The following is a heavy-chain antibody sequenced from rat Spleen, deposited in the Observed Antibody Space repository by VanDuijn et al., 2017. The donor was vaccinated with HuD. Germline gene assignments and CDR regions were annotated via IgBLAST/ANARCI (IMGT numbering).Heavy chain of an antibody. CDR1: GFTFSDYN. J-gene: IGHJ3*01. CDR3: TTENYWFAY. D-gene: IGHD1-10*01. CDR2: ISNDDRHA. Sequence: EVRLVESGGGLVRPGRSLRLSCAASGFTFSDYNMAWVRQAPKKGLEWVTIISNDDRHAYYRDSVKGRFTISRDNTKSTLYLQMNSLRSEDTATYYCTTENYWFAYWGQGTLVTVSS. V-gene: IGHV5-7*01.